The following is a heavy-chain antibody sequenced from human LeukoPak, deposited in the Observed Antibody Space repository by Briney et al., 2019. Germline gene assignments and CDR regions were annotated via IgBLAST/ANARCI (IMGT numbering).Heavy chain of an antibody. D-gene: IGHD1-26*01. CDR2: ISPSGDKT. CDR1: GYTFTNHY. J-gene: IGHJ5*01. CDR3: ARIGSYRTNWFDS. Sequence: ASVKVSCKASGYTFTNHYMHWVRQAPGQGLEWLGLISPSGDKTWNAQKFQGRVTMTRDMSTSTDYLELSSLRSEDTAVYYCARIGSYRTNWFDSWGQGTLVTVSS. V-gene: IGHV1-46*01.